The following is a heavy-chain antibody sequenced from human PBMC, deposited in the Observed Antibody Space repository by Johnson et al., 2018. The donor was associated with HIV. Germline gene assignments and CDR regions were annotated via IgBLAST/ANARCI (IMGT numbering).Heavy chain of an antibody. D-gene: IGHD3-16*01. J-gene: IGHJ3*02. CDR2: INADGSAK. CDR1: GFSFSSTW. CDR3: AKHLSTLVDAFDI. V-gene: IGHV3-7*02. Sequence: VQLVESGGGLVQPGGSLRLSCAASGFSFSSTWMTWVRQAPGKGLEWVAFINADGSAKTYMDSARGRFTISRDNAENSLFLQIHSLRAEDTAVYYCAKHLSTLVDAFDIWGQGTMVTVSS.